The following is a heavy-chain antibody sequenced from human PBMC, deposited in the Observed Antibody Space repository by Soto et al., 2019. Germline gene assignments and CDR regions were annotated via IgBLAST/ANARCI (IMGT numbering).Heavy chain of an antibody. V-gene: IGHV4-39*01. D-gene: IGHD4-4*01. J-gene: IGHJ4*02. Sequence: SETLSLTCAVSGGSITSSSYYWGWIRQAPGRGREWIGTIYYRGNTYYNPSLESRVTISADTSKNQLSLNLRSVTAADTAVYYCASPAGADYTFDYWGQGILGTVSS. CDR2: IYYRGNT. CDR3: ASPAGADYTFDY. CDR1: GGSITSSSYY.